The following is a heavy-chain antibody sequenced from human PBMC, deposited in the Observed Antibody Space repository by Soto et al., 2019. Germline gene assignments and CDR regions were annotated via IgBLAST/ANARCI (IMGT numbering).Heavy chain of an antibody. J-gene: IGHJ4*02. D-gene: IGHD3-22*01. V-gene: IGHV5-51*01. CDR2: IYPGDSDN. Sequence: PGESLKISCKGSGYSFTSYWIGWVRQMPWKGLEWMGIIYPGDSDNRYSPSFQGQVTISADKSISTAYLQWSSLKASDTAMYYCAREFDYYYDSSGSLDYWGQGSLLTVST. CDR3: AREFDYYYDSSGSLDY. CDR1: GYSFTSYW.